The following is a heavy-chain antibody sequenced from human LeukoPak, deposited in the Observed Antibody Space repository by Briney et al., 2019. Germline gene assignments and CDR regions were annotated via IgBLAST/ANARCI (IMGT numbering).Heavy chain of an antibody. J-gene: IGHJ4*02. V-gene: IGHV3-48*03. CDR1: GFTFTNYE. D-gene: IGHD4-11*01. CDR2: ISSSGSTI. Sequence: TGGPLRLSCAASGFTFTNYEMIWVRQAPGKGLEWISYISSSGSTIYYADSVKGRFTMSRDNAKNSVHLQMNSLRAEDTAVYYCARETLYSDYEGNYIDYWGQGTLVAVSS. CDR3: ARETLYSDYEGNYIDY.